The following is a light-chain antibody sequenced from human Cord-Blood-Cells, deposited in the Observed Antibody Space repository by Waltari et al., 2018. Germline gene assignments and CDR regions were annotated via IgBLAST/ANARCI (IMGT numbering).Light chain of an antibody. CDR1: SSDVGGYNY. CDR3: SSYTSSSSVV. J-gene: IGLJ2*01. CDR2: EVS. V-gene: IGLV2-14*01. Sequence: QSALPPPASVSGSPGQRITIPCTATSSDVGGYNYASWYQQHPGKAPKLMIYEVSNRPSGVSNRFSGSKSGNTASLTISGLQAEDEADYYCSSYTSSSSVVFGGGTKLTVL.